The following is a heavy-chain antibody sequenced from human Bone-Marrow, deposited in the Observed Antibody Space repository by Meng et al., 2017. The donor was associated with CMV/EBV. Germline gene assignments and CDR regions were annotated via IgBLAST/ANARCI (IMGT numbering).Heavy chain of an antibody. J-gene: IGHJ6*02. V-gene: IGHV4-59*01. CDR2: IYYSGST. D-gene: IGHD2-21*01. CDR3: AREVAPWSYYYGMDV. CDR1: GGSISSYY. Sequence: GPLRLSCTVSGGSISSYYWSWIRQPPGKGLEWIGYIYYSGSTNYNPSLKSRVTISVDTSKNQFSLKLSSVTAADTAVYYCAREVAPWSYYYGMDVWGQGTTVTVSS.